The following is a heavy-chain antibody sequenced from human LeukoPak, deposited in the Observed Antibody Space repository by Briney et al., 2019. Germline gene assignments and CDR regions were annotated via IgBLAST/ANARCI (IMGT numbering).Heavy chain of an antibody. Sequence: SETLSLTCAVYGGSFSGYYWSWIRQPPGKGLEWIGEINHSGSTNYNPSLKSRVTISVNTSKNQFSLKLSSVTAADTAVYHCARERMARGVITRVYWGQGTLVTVSS. V-gene: IGHV4-34*01. CDR3: ARERMARGVITRVY. J-gene: IGHJ4*02. D-gene: IGHD3-10*01. CDR2: INHSGST. CDR1: GGSFSGYY.